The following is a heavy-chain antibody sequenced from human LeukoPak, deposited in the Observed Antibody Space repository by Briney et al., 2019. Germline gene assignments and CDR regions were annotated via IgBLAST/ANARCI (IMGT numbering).Heavy chain of an antibody. CDR2: IYSGGST. V-gene: IGHV3-66*04. CDR3: ARREMATINAFDI. D-gene: IGHD5-24*01. J-gene: IGHJ3*02. Sequence: GGSLRLSYAASGFTVSSNYMSWVRQAPGKGLEWVSVIYSGGSTYYADSVKGRFTISRGNSKNTLYLQMNSLRAEDTAVYYCARREMATINAFDIWGQGTMVTVSS. CDR1: GFTVSSNY.